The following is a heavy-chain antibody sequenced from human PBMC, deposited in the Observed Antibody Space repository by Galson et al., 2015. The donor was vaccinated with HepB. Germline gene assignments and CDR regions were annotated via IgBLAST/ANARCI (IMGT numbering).Heavy chain of an antibody. D-gene: IGHD1-26*01. CDR3: AAAFNRGSLQEY. J-gene: IGHJ4*02. V-gene: IGHV3-74*01. CDR2: INSDGGTT. Sequence: SLRLSCAASRFTFSRYWMHWVRQAPGKGLVWVSRINSDGGTTSYADSVKGRFTISRDNAKNTLYLQMNSLRAKDTAVYYCAAAFNRGSLQEYWGQGTLVTVSS. CDR1: RFTFSRYW.